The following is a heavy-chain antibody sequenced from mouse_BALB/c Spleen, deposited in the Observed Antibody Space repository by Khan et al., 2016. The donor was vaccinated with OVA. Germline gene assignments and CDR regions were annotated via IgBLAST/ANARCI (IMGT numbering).Heavy chain of an antibody. V-gene: IGHV5-6*02. J-gene: IGHJ3*01. CDR3: ASHLTGSFAY. CDR1: GFTFSAYG. Sequence: EVKLVESGGDLVRPGGSLKLSCAASGFTFSAYGMSWVRQSPDKRLEWVATISSDGSYTYYPDSLKGRFTISRDNSKGTLDLQMVSLKSEDTGMCYWASHLTGSFAYWGPGTVVTGAA. CDR2: ISSDGSYT. D-gene: IGHD4-1*01.